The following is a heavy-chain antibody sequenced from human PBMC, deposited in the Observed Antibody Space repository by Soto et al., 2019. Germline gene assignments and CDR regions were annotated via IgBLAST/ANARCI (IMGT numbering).Heavy chain of an antibody. CDR3: ARHHIAAAGRMYGKIYYYYYGMDV. V-gene: IGHV2-5*01. CDR2: IYWNDDK. CDR1: LFSLITRGVG. Sequence: XGPTLRNPPQTLTLTCTFSLFSLITRGVGVGWIRQPPGKALEWLALIYWNDDKRYSPSLKSRLTITKDTSKNQVVLTMTNMDPVDTATYYCARHHIAAAGRMYGKIYYYYYGMDVWGQGTTVTVSS. J-gene: IGHJ6*02. D-gene: IGHD6-13*01.